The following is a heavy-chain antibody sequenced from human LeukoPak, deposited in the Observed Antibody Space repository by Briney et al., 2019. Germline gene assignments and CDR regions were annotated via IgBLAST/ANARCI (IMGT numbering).Heavy chain of an antibody. J-gene: IGHJ4*02. V-gene: IGHV3-9*01. CDR1: GFTFDDNA. CDR3: AKGPTDIVRAWSHAFDY. D-gene: IGHD5-18*01. Sequence: QTGGSLRLSCAASGFTFDDNAMHWVRQAPGKGLEWVSGISWNSGSIGYADSVKGRFTISRDNVKNSLYLQTNSLRAEDTALYYCAKGPTDIVRAWSHAFDYWGQGTLVTVSS. CDR2: ISWNSGSI.